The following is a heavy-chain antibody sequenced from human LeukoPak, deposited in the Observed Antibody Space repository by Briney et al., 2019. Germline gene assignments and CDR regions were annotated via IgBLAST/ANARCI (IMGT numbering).Heavy chain of an antibody. CDR3: ARNYGDYVSDAFDI. V-gene: IGHV4-4*07. CDR2: IYTSGST. D-gene: IGHD4-17*01. Sequence: SETLSLTCTVSGGSISSYYWSWIRQPAGKGLEWIGRIYTSGSTNYNPSLKSRVTMSVDTSKNQFSLKLSSVTAADTAVYYCARNYGDYVSDAFDIWGQGTMLTVSS. CDR1: GGSISSYY. J-gene: IGHJ3*02.